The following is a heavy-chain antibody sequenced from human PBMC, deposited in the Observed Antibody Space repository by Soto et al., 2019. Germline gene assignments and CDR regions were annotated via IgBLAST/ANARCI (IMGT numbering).Heavy chain of an antibody. Sequence: LGASLKISCKGSGYSFSSRWIAWVRQKPGKGLECMGIIFPGDSDTSYRPSFEGQVTISADESINTAYLQWSSLKASDTAVYYCARPYDSSQSPRFDYWGQGTLVTVSS. CDR1: GYSFSSRW. V-gene: IGHV5-51*01. D-gene: IGHD3-22*01. CDR2: IFPGDSDT. J-gene: IGHJ4*02. CDR3: ARPYDSSQSPRFDY.